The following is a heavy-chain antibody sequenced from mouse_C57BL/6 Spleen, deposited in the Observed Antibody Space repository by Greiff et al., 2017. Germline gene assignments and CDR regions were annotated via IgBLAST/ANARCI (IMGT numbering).Heavy chain of an antibody. V-gene: IGHV1-59*01. CDR2: IDPSDSYT. Sequence: QVQLQQPGAELVRPGTSVKLSCKASGYTFTSYWMHWVKQRPGQGLEWIGVIDPSDSYTNYNQKFKGKATLTVDTSSSTAYMQLSSLTSEDSAVYYCAGYYGSSHGYFDGWGTGTTVTVSS. D-gene: IGHD1-1*01. J-gene: IGHJ1*03. CDR3: AGYYGSSHGYFDG. CDR1: GYTFTSYW.